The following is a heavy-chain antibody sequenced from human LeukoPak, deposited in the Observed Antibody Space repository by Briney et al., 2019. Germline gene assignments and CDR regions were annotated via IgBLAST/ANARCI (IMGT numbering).Heavy chain of an antibody. CDR2: IIPILGIA. D-gene: IGHD2-21*02. CDR3: ARYCGGDCYPRP. J-gene: IGHJ5*02. Sequence: ASVKVSCKASGGTFSSYAISWVRQAPGQGLEWMGRIIPILGIANYAQKFQGRVTITADKSTSTAYMELSSLRSEDTAVYYCARYCGGDCYPRPWGQGTLVTVSS. CDR1: GGTFSSYA. V-gene: IGHV1-69*04.